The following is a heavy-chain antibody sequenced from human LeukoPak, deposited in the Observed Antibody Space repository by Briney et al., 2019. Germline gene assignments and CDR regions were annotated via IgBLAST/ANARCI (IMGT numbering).Heavy chain of an antibody. CDR1: GYTFTSYY. Sequence: ASLKVSCKASGYTFTSYYMHWVRQAPGQGLEWMGIINPSGGSTSYAQKFQGRVTMTRDMYTSTVYMELSSLRSEDKAVYYCARDIVVVPAAIMKVGDVLTNYYYYYMDVWGKGTTVTVSS. J-gene: IGHJ6*03. D-gene: IGHD2-2*02. V-gene: IGHV1-46*01. CDR2: INPSGGST. CDR3: ARDIVVVPAAIMKVGDVLTNYYYYYMDV.